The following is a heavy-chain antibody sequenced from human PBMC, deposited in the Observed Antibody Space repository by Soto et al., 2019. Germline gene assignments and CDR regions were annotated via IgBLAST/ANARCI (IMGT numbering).Heavy chain of an antibody. Sequence: QVQLVESGGGVVQPGRSLRLSCAASGFTFSSYAMHWVRRAPGKGLEWMAVMSKDGTNKYYADSVKGRFTISRDNSKNTLYLQMNSLRPEDTALYYCARDGGAYWGQGTLVIVSS. D-gene: IGHD3-16*01. CDR1: GFTFSSYA. CDR3: ARDGGAY. J-gene: IGHJ4*02. V-gene: IGHV3-30*04. CDR2: MSKDGTNK.